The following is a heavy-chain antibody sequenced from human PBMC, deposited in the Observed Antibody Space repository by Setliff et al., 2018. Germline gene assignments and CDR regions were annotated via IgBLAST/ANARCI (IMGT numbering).Heavy chain of an antibody. Sequence: GASVKVSCKASGYTFTDYYMHWVRQAPGQGLEWMGGIIPMFGTPAYTQKFQDRVSMTTDASTGTAYMELSSLTSDDTAVYYCARAHLPGSGSYFGFDYWGQGTLVTVSS. D-gene: IGHD1-26*01. J-gene: IGHJ4*02. CDR2: IIPMFGTP. V-gene: IGHV1-46*01. CDR3: ARAHLPGSGSYFGFDY. CDR1: GYTFTDYY.